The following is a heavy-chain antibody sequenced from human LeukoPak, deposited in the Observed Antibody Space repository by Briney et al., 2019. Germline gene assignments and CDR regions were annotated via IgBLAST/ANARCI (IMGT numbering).Heavy chain of an antibody. D-gene: IGHD6-13*01. V-gene: IGHV1-46*01. CDR1: GYTFTSYY. CDR3: ARDGIAEAGVHWFDP. Sequence: GASVKVSCKASGYTFTSYYMHWVRQAPGQGLEWMGIINPSGGSTSYAQKFQGRVTMTRDTSTSTVYMELSSLRSEDTAVYYCARDGIAEAGVHWFDPWGQGTLVTVSS. CDR2: INPSGGST. J-gene: IGHJ5*02.